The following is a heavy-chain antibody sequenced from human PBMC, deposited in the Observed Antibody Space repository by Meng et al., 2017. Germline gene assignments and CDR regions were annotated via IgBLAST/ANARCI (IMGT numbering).Heavy chain of an antibody. CDR1: GFTFSNAW. Sequence: VQLVESGGGVVQPGRSLRLSCAASGFTFSNAWMTRVRKAPGKGLEWIGRMKSNVDGGTVDYASAVKGRFFISRDDSENTFYLQMNSLKTEDTAVYYCSGHIDYWGHGTLVTVSS. V-gene: IGHV3-15*01. CDR3: SGHIDY. J-gene: IGHJ4*01. CDR2: MKSNVDGGTV.